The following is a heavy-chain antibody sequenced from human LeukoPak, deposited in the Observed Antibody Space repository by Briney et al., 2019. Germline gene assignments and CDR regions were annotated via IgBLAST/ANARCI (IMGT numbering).Heavy chain of an antibody. J-gene: IGHJ6*03. CDR2: MNPNSGNT. D-gene: IGHD5-18*01. CDR1: GYTFTSYD. CDR3: AGQSGGYSYGYYYYMDV. Sequence: GASVKVSCKASGYTFTSYDINWVRQATGKGLEWMGWMNPNSGNTGYAQKFQGRVTMTRNTSISTAYMELSSLRSEDTAVYYCAGQSGGYSYGYYYYMDVWGKGTTVTISS. V-gene: IGHV1-8*01.